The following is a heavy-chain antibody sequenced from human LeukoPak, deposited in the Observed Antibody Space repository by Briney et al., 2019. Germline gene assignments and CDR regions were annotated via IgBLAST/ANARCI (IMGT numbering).Heavy chain of an antibody. D-gene: IGHD3-22*01. CDR2: ISTSGSTI. J-gene: IGHJ4*02. CDR3: ARMSSGYEDY. V-gene: IGHV3-23*01. Sequence: GGSLRLSCSGSGFIFSTYAMRWVRQAPGKGLEWVSAISTSGSTIYYADSVKGRFTISRDNSRNTVYLQMNSLRAEDTAVYYCARMSSGYEDYWGQGTLVTVSS. CDR1: GFIFSTYA.